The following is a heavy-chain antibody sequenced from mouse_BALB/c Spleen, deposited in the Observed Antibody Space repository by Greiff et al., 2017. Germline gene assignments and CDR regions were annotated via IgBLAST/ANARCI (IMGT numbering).Heavy chain of an antibody. J-gene: IGHJ4*01. D-gene: IGHD2-3*01. CDR2: IDPANGNT. V-gene: IGHV14-3*02. Sequence: EVKLQESGAELVKPGASVKLSCTASGFNIKDTYMHWVKQRPEQGLAWIGRIDPANGNTKYDPKFQGKATITADTSSNTAYLQLSSLTSEDTAVYYCAFYDGYSYAMDYWGQGTSVTVSS. CDR3: AFYDGYSYAMDY. CDR1: GFNIKDTY.